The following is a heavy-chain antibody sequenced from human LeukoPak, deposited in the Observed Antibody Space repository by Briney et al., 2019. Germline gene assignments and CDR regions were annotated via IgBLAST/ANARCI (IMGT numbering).Heavy chain of an antibody. D-gene: IGHD3-22*01. Sequence: GGSLRLSCAASGFTFSSYWMSWVRQAPGKGLEWVANIKQDGSEKYYVDSVKGRFTISRDNAKNSLYLQMNSLRAEDTAVYYCARDLGDPYYYDSSGHQPFDYWGQGTLVTVSS. J-gene: IGHJ4*02. CDR3: ARDLGDPYYYDSSGHQPFDY. CDR1: GFTFSSYW. CDR2: IKQDGSEK. V-gene: IGHV3-7*01.